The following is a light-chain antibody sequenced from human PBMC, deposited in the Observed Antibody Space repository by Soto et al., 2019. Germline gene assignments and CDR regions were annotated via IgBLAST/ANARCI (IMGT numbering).Light chain of an antibody. CDR1: QIFSSN. CDR2: GAS. Sequence: EIVMTQSPATLSVSPGERATLSCSASQIFSSNLAWYQQKPGQAPRLLIYGASTRATGIPARFSGGGSGTEFILTISSLQSEDSATYYCQHYNTWPWTFGQGTKVDIK. CDR3: QHYNTWPWT. V-gene: IGKV3-15*01. J-gene: IGKJ1*01.